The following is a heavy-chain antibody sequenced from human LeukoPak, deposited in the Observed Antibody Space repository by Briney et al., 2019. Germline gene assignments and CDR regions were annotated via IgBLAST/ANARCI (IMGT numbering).Heavy chain of an antibody. D-gene: IGHD6-13*01. CDR3: ASRGVAAAYDAFDI. Sequence: SETLSLTCTVSGGSISSYYWSWIRQPPGKGLEWIGYILYSGSTNLNPSLKSGVTISVDTSKNQFSLKLTSVTAGDTTVYYCASRGVAAAYDAFDIWGQGTMVTVSS. CDR2: ILYSGST. CDR1: GGSISSYY. V-gene: IGHV4-59*08. J-gene: IGHJ3*02.